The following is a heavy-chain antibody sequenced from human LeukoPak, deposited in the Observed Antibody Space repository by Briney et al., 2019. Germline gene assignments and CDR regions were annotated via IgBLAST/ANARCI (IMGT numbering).Heavy chain of an antibody. CDR1: GFTFSSYG. Sequence: GRSLRLSCAASGFTFSSYGMHWVRQAPGKGLEWVAVIWYDGSNKYYADSVRGRFTISRDNSKNTLYLQMNSLRAEDTAVYYCARALTYYDILTGCSPLDYWGQGTLVTVSS. V-gene: IGHV3-33*01. J-gene: IGHJ4*02. D-gene: IGHD3-9*01. CDR2: IWYDGSNK. CDR3: ARALTYYDILTGCSPLDY.